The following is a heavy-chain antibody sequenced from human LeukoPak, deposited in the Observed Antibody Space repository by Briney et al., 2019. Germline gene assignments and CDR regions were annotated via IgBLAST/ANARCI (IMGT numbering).Heavy chain of an antibody. CDR3: ARDTVLLWFGESPAFDY. V-gene: IGHV3-30-3*01. J-gene: IGHJ4*02. CDR1: GFTFSSYA. Sequence: PGGSLRLSCAASGFTFSSYAMHWVRQAPGKGLEWVAVISYDGRNKYYADSVKDRFTISRDNSKNTLYLQMNSLRAEDTAVYYCARDTVLLWFGESPAFDYWGQGTLVTVSS. CDR2: ISYDGRNK. D-gene: IGHD3-10*01.